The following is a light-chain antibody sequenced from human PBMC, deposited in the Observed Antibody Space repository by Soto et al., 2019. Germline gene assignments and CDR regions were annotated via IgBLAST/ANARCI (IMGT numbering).Light chain of an antibody. Sequence: QSALTQPPSVSGSPGQSVTISCTGSSGDIGTYNRVSWYQQTPGTAPKVMIYEVNNRPTGVTDRFSGSQSGNTASLTISGLQAEDEADYYCSSYTTSSVVFGGGTTLTVL. CDR2: EVN. CDR3: SSYTTSSVV. V-gene: IGLV2-18*02. CDR1: SGDIGTYNR. J-gene: IGLJ2*01.